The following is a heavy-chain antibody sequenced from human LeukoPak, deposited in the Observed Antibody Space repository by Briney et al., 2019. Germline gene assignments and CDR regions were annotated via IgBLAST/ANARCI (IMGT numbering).Heavy chain of an antibody. J-gene: IGHJ4*02. CDR3: ARHVGSSDVDF. V-gene: IGHV5-51*01. Sequence: GESLKISCKGSGYRFANYWIGWVRQMPGKGLGGMGIIYPGDSDTRYSPSFQGQVTISADKSISTAYLQWSSLQASDTAMYYCARHVGSSDVDFWGQGTLVTVSS. CDR2: IYPGDSDT. D-gene: IGHD6-13*01. CDR1: GYRFANYW.